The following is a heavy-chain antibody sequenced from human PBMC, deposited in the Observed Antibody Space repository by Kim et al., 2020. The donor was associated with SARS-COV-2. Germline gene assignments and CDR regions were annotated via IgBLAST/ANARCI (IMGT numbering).Heavy chain of an antibody. J-gene: IGHJ6*02. D-gene: IGHD2-15*01. CDR2: ISWTSDSI. V-gene: IGHV3-9*01. CDR3: VKAYTCSGAVCNEGYFYGLDV. CDR1: GFTFNDHV. Sequence: GGSLRLSCAASGFTFNDHVMHWVRQIPGKGLEWVSGISWTSDSIGYRDSVKGRFTISRDNAKSYLYLEMNSLRAEDTALYYCVKAYTCSGAVCNEGYFYGLDVWGHGTTVTVSS.